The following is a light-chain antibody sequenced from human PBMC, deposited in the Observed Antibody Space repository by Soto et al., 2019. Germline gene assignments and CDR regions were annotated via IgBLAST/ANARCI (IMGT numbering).Light chain of an antibody. V-gene: IGKV3-20*01. CDR2: DAS. J-gene: IGKJ1*01. Sequence: IVLTQSPATLSLSTGERATLSCRASQSVSSYLAWYQQKPGQAPSLLIYDASNRATGIPDRFSGSGSGTDFTLTISRLEPEDFAVYYCQQYGSSGTFGQGTKVDIK. CDR3: QQYGSSGT. CDR1: QSVSSY.